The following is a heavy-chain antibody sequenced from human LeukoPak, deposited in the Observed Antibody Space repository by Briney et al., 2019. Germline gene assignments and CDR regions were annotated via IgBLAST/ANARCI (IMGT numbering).Heavy chain of an antibody. Sequence: PSETLSLTCTVSGGSISSYYWSWIRQPPGKGLEWIGYIYYSGSTNYNPSLKSRVTISVDTSKNQFSLKLSSVTAADTAVYYCAREEKYCSGGSCTDAFDIWGQGTMVTVSS. CDR2: IYYSGST. CDR3: AREEKYCSGGSCTDAFDI. CDR1: GGSISSYY. V-gene: IGHV4-59*01. D-gene: IGHD2-15*01. J-gene: IGHJ3*02.